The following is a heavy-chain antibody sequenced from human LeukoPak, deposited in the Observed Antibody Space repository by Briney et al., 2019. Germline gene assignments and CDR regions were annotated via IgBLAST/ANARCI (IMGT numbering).Heavy chain of an antibody. Sequence: GSLRLSCAASGFTFSSYAMSWVRQAPGKGLEWVAAIIGSGGSTYYSDSVKGRFTISRDNSKNTLYLQMNSLRAEDTAVYYCAKDYGTAMADFDYWGQGTLVTVSS. CDR2: IIGSGGST. D-gene: IGHD5-18*01. J-gene: IGHJ4*02. CDR3: AKDYGTAMADFDY. V-gene: IGHV3-23*01. CDR1: GFTFSSYA.